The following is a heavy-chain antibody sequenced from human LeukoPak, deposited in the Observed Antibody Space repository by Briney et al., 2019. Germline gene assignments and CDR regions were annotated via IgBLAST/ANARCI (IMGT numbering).Heavy chain of an antibody. CDR3: ARDSTTMVRGINYYYGMDV. CDR2: IIPIFGTA. J-gene: IGHJ6*04. Sequence: SVKVSCKASGGTFSSYAISWVRQAPGQGLEWMGGIIPIFGTANYAQKSQGRVTITADESTSTAYMELSSLRSEDTAVYYCARDSTTMVRGINYYYGMDVWGKGTTVTVSS. D-gene: IGHD3-10*01. V-gene: IGHV1-69*13. CDR1: GGTFSSYA.